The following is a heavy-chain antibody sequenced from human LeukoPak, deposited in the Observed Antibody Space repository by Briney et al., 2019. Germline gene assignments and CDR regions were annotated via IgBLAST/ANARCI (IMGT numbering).Heavy chain of an antibody. CDR2: INSDGSEG. D-gene: IGHD6-13*01. J-gene: IGHJ4*02. V-gene: IGHV3-7*03. CDR1: GFTFSGFW. CDR3: ATVERPSTRLPGVAAAGTSYFFDC. Sequence: PGGSLRLSCAVSGFTFSGFWMSWSRQAPEKGLEWVASINSDGSEGYYADVVKGRFTISRDNAKNSLYLQINSLRAEDTAVYYCATVERPSTRLPGVAAAGTSYFFDCWGQGTLVTVSS.